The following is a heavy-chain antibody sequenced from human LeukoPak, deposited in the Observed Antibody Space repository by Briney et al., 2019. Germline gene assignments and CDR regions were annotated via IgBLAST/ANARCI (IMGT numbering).Heavy chain of an antibody. V-gene: IGHV3-48*01. CDR1: GFTFSDYN. J-gene: IGHJ4*02. CDR3: TSDADY. CDR2: MSRSGDII. Sequence: GGSLRLSCAASGFTFSDYNMNWVRQVPGKGLESVSYMSRSGDIIYYADSVKGRFTISRDNAKNSLYLQINSLKTEDTAVYYCTSDADYWGQGTLVTVSS.